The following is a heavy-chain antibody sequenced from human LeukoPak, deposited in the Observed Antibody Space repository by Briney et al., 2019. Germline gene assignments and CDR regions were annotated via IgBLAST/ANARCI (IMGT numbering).Heavy chain of an antibody. Sequence: SVKVSCKASGGTFSSYAISWVRQAPGQGLEWMGGIIPIFGTANYAQKFQGRVTITADESTSTAYMEPSSLRSEDTAVYYCARGPVDYYGSGSYYSYGMDVWGKGTTVTVSS. CDR3: ARGPVDYYGSGSYYSYGMDV. CDR1: GGTFSSYA. D-gene: IGHD3-10*01. CDR2: IIPIFGTA. J-gene: IGHJ6*04. V-gene: IGHV1-69*13.